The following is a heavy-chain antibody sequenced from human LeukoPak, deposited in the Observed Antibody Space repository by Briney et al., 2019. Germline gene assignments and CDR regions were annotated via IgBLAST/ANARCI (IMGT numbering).Heavy chain of an antibody. CDR3: ARGPAVAEARGPYYSDY. Sequence: SETLSLTCTVSGGSISSYYWSWIRQPPGKGLEWIGYIYYSGSTNYNPSLKSRVTISVDTSKNQFSLKLSSVTAADTAVYYWARGPAVAEARGPYYSDYWGQGTLFTVSS. CDR2: IYYSGST. V-gene: IGHV4-59*01. D-gene: IGHD6-19*01. J-gene: IGHJ4*02. CDR1: GGSISSYY.